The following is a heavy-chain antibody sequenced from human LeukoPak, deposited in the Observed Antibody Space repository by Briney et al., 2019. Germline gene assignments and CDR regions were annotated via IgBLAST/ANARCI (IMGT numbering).Heavy chain of an antibody. Sequence: SQTLSLTFTVSGGSISSGSYYWSWIRQPAGKGLEWIGRIYTSGSTNYNPSLKSRVTISVDTSKNQFSLKLSSVTAADTAVYYCASLYTYGDYDYWGQGTLVTVSS. CDR3: ASLYTYGDYDY. V-gene: IGHV4-61*02. CDR2: IYTSGST. D-gene: IGHD4-17*01. CDR1: GGSISSGSYY. J-gene: IGHJ4*02.